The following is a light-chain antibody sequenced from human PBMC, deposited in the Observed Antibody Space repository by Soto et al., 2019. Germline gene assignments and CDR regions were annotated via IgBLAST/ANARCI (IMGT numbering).Light chain of an antibody. Sequence: QSALTQPPSASGSPGQSVAISCTGTSSDVGGYNYVSWYQQHPGKAPKLMIYEISKRPSGVPDRFSGSKSGNTASLTVSGLQADDEADYYCSSYAGTHIVFGTGTKLTVL. CDR2: EIS. CDR1: SSDVGGYNY. J-gene: IGLJ1*01. CDR3: SSYAGTHIV. V-gene: IGLV2-8*01.